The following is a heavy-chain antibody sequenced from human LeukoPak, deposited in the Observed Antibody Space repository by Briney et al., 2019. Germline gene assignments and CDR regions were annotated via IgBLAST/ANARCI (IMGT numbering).Heavy chain of an antibody. CDR1: GGSISSSSYY. CDR2: IYHSGST. J-gene: IGHJ3*02. V-gene: IGHV4-39*07. D-gene: IGHD3-22*01. CDR3: ATMIVVPQAYAFDI. Sequence: RSSETLSLTCTVSGGSISSSSYYWGWIRQPPGKGLEWIGEIYHSGSTNYNPSLKSRVTISVDKSKNQFSLKLSSVTAADTAVYYCATMIVVPQAYAFDIWGQGTMVTVSS.